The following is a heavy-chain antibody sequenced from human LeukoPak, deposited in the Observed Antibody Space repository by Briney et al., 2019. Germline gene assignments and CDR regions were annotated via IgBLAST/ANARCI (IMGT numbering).Heavy chain of an antibody. Sequence: GGSLILSCAASGFTVSSNHMSWVRQAPGKGLEWVSVIYSGGTIYYADSVKGRFTISRDNSKNTVYLEMNSLRAEDTAVYYCARDGENHYYDYWGQGTLATVST. CDR1: GFTVSSNH. CDR3: ARDGENHYYDY. J-gene: IGHJ4*02. V-gene: IGHV3-66*01. CDR2: IYSGGTI. D-gene: IGHD7-27*01.